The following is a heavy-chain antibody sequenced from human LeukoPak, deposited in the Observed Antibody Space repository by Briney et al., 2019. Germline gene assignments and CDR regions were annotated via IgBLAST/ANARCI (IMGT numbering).Heavy chain of an antibody. D-gene: IGHD6-19*01. CDR2: IWYDGSNK. V-gene: IGHV3-33*01. CDR3: ASFAGSSGWYPDY. CDR1: GFTFSSYG. Sequence: GGSLRLSCAASGFTFSSYGMHWVRQAPGKGLEWVAVIWYDGSNKYYADSVKGRFTISRDNSKNTLYLQMNSLRAEDTAVYYRASFAGSSGWYPDYWGQGTLVTVSS. J-gene: IGHJ4*02.